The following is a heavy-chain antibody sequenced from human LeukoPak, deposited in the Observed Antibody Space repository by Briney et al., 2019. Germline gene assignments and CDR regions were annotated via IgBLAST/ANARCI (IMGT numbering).Heavy chain of an antibody. CDR3: ARDTGITIFGVVTREYNWFDP. V-gene: IGHV1-2*02. CDR1: GYTFTSYD. J-gene: IGHJ5*02. D-gene: IGHD3-3*01. Sequence: GASVKVSCKASGYTFTSYDISWVRQAPGQGLEWMGWINPNSGGTNYAQKFQGRVTMTRDTSISTAYMELSRLRSDDTAVYYCARDTGITIFGVVTREYNWFDPWGQGTLVTVSS. CDR2: INPNSGGT.